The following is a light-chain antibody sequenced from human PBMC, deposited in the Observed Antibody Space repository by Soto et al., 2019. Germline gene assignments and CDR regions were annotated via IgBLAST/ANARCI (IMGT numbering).Light chain of an antibody. V-gene: IGLV2-14*01. CDR2: EVT. J-gene: IGLJ3*02. CDR1: SSDVGGYNF. CDR3: SXXTSSSTLV. Sequence: QSAXTQPASVSGSPGQSITISCTGTSSDVGGYNFVSWYQHHPGKAPKLMIYEVTNRPSGVSNRFSASKSGNTASLTISGXXXXXXXXXXXSXXTSSSTLVFGGGTKLTVL.